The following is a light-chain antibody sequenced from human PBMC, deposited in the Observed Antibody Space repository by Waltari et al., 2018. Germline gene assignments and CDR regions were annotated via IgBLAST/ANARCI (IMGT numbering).Light chain of an antibody. Sequence: IQMTQSPSALSASVGDRVTIPCRASQNIYSNLAWYQQKPGKAPKLLIYGASSLQSGNPSRFSGSGSGTDFTLTISSLQPEDSAAYYCQQYYDNPLTFGGGTKVEIK. CDR1: QNIYSN. CDR2: GAS. J-gene: IGKJ4*01. CDR3: QQYYDNPLT. V-gene: IGKV1-6*01.